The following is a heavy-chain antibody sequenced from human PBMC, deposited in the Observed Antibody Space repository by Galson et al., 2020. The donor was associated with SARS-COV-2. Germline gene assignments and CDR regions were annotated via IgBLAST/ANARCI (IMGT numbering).Heavy chain of an antibody. D-gene: IGHD5-18*01. CDR2: INYSGNT. CDR1: SDSISSGGYY. J-gene: IGHJ4*02. V-gene: IGHV4-31*03. CDR3: ARNKQLLFDL. Sequence: SETLSLTCTVSSDSISSGGYYWSWIRQHPGKGLEWIGYINYSGNTYYNPSLKSRISLSVDTSKNQFSLKPTSVTAADTAIYFCARNKQLLFDLWGQGTLVSVTS.